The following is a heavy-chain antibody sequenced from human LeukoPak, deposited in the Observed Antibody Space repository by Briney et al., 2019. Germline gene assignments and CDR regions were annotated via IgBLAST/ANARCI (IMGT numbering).Heavy chain of an antibody. CDR3: ARGAGSAPKDYYYMDV. V-gene: IGHV4-59*01. CDR1: GDSISSYY. CDR2: IYYSGST. D-gene: IGHD6-13*01. J-gene: IGHJ6*03. Sequence: SETLSLTCTVSGDSISSYYWSWIRQPPGKGLEWIGYIYYSGSTNYNPSLKSRVTISVDTSKKQFSLKVSSVTAADTAVYYCARGAGSAPKDYYYMDVWGKGTTVTVPS.